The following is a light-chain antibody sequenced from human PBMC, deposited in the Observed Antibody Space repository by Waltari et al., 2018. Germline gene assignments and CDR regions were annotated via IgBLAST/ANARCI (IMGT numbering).Light chain of an antibody. CDR3: NSYTGSSSWM. CDR1: SRDVAFYNY. V-gene: IGLV2-14*01. CDR2: DVS. Sequence: QSALTQPTSVSGSPGQSVTISCTGTSRDVAFYNYVSWYQQYPGKVPQLLIYDVSDRPSGVSSRFSGSKSCNTASLTISGLQADDEADYYCNSYTGSSSWMFGGGTKLTVL. J-gene: IGLJ3*02.